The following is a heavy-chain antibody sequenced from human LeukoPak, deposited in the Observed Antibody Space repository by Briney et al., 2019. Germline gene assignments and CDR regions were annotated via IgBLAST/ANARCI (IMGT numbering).Heavy chain of an antibody. V-gene: IGHV4-39*01. Sequence: SETLSLTCTVSGGSISSSSYYWGWIRQPPGKGLEWIGSIYYSGSTYYNPSLKSRVTISVDTSKNQFSLKLSSVTAADTAVYYCATDILTGYYALFDYWGQGTLVTVSS. CDR2: IYYSGST. D-gene: IGHD3-9*01. CDR3: ATDILTGYYALFDY. J-gene: IGHJ4*02. CDR1: GGSISSSSYY.